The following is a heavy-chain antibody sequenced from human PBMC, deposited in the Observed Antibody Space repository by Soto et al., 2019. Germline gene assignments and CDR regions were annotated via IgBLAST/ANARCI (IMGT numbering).Heavy chain of an antibody. CDR2: ISSSSSYI. J-gene: IGHJ6*03. V-gene: IGHV3-21*04. CDR1: GFTFSSYS. Sequence: GGSLRLSCAASGFTFSSYSMNWVRQAPGKGLEWVSSISSSSSYIYYADSVKGRFTISRDNAKNSLYLQMNSLRAEDTAVYYCAKTYLAYSSSRCFRSLRYMDVWGKGTTVTVSS. D-gene: IGHD6-13*01. CDR3: AKTYLAYSSSRCFRSLRYMDV.